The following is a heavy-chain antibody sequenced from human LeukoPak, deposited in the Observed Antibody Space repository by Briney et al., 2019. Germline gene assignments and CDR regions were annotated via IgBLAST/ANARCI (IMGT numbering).Heavy chain of an antibody. CDR2: IYYSAST. CDR3: ARLGCSSTSCYCDY. V-gene: IGHV4-39*07. Sequence: SETLSLTCAVSGGSISSSIYYWGWIRQPPGKGLEWIGYIYYSASTNYNPSLKSRVTISVDTSKYPFSLKLSSVTAADTAVYYCARLGCSSTSCYCDYWGQGTLVTVSS. D-gene: IGHD2-2*01. CDR1: GGSISSSIYY. J-gene: IGHJ4*02.